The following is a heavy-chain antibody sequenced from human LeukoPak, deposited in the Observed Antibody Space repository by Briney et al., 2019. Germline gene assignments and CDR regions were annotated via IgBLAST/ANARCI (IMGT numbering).Heavy chain of an antibody. CDR1: DGSVSSGSYY. CDR2: IYYSGST. J-gene: IGHJ5*02. Sequence: SETLSLTCTVSDGSVSSGSYYWSWIRQPPGKGLEWIGYIYYSGSTNYNPSLKSRVTISVDTSKNQFSLKLSSVTAADTAVYYCARGDDYYDSSGYYRWFDPWGQGTLVTVSS. D-gene: IGHD3-22*01. CDR3: ARGDDYYDSSGYYRWFDP. V-gene: IGHV4-61*01.